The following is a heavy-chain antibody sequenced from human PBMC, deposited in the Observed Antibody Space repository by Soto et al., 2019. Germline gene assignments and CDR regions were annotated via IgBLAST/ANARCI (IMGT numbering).Heavy chain of an antibody. D-gene: IGHD2-8*01. J-gene: IGHJ3*02. Sequence: EVQLLESGGDLVQPGGSLRLSCAASGFTFNDYALTWVRQVPGKGLEWVSSLSSRGFSTHYAESVKGRFTISRDNIKTTVYLQMNSLRAEDTGLYYWASDRADYCSNGICLDAFDIWGQGTLVTVPS. CDR1: GFTFNDYA. CDR3: ASDRADYCSNGICLDAFDI. CDR2: LSSRGFST. V-gene: IGHV3-23*01.